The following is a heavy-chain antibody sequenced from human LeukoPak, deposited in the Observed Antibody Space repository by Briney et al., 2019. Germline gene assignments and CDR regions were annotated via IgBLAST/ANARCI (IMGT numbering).Heavy chain of an antibody. V-gene: IGHV3-21*01. Sequence: GGSLRLSCAASGFTFSSCSMNWVRDAPGKGLECVLSISSSSSYIYYADSVKGRFTIYRDNAKNSLYLQMNSLIAEDTAVYYCARDQSITMVRGITRAPPKYWGQGTLVTVSS. CDR2: ISSSSSYI. CDR1: GFTFSSCS. J-gene: IGHJ4*02. CDR3: ARDQSITMVRGITRAPPKY. D-gene: IGHD3-10*01.